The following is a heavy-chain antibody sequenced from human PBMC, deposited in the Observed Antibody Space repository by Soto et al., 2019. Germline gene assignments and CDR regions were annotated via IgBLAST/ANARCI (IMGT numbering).Heavy chain of an antibody. J-gene: IGHJ4*02. CDR2: IYWDDDK. D-gene: IGHD4-17*01. Sequence: QITLKESGPTLVKPTQTLTLTCTFSGFSLSTSGVGVGWIRQPPGKALEWLALIYWDDDKRYSPSLKSRLTITKDTSKNQVVLTMTNMDPVDTATYYCAHNKPFASEPADYGDYPDRGYFDYWGQGTLVTVSS. CDR3: AHNKPFASEPADYGDYPDRGYFDY. V-gene: IGHV2-5*02. CDR1: GFSLSTSGVG.